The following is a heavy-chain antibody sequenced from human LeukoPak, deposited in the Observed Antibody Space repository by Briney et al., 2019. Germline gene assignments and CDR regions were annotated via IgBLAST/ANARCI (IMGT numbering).Heavy chain of an antibody. Sequence: SETLSLTCTLSRYSISSGYYWGWIRQPPGKGLEWIGSIYHSGSTYYNPSLKSRVTISVDTSKNQFSLKLSSVTAADTAVYYCARVGSTSYYYYYYMDVWGKGTTVTVSS. J-gene: IGHJ6*03. V-gene: IGHV4-38-2*02. D-gene: IGHD2-2*01. CDR3: ARVGSTSYYYYYYMDV. CDR2: IYHSGST. CDR1: RYSISSGYY.